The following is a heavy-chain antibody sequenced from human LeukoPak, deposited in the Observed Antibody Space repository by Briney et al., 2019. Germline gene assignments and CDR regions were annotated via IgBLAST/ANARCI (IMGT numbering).Heavy chain of an antibody. V-gene: IGHV3-7*02. CDR1: GFTLSRYW. J-gene: IGHJ4*02. CDR2: IKHDGSEK. D-gene: IGHD2/OR15-2a*01. Sequence: GESLKISCAASGFTLSRYWMSWVRQAPGKGLEWVANIKHDGSEKYYVDSVKGRFTISRDNAKNSLYLQMNSLRGEDTAVYYCTLSLRTPGNYWGQGTLVTVSP. CDR3: TLSLRTPGNY.